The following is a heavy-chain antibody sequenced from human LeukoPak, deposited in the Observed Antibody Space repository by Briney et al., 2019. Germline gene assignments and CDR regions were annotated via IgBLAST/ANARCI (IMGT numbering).Heavy chain of an antibody. J-gene: IGHJ4*02. CDR3: ARNSLYSTAAAGTPVY. CDR2: ISSSSSYM. V-gene: IGHV3-21*01. D-gene: IGHD6-13*01. Sequence: GGSLRLSCAASGFTFSSYSMNWVRQAPGKGLEWVSSISSSSSYMYYADSVKGRFTISRDNAKNSLYLQMNSLRAEDTAVYYCARNSLYSTAAAGTPVYWGQGTLVTVSS. CDR1: GFTFSSYS.